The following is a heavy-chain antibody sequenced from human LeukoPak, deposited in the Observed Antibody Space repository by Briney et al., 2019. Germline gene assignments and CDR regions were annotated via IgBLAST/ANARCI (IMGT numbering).Heavy chain of an antibody. CDR1: GFTFSSYW. Sequence: GGSLRLSCAASGFTFSSYWMSWVRQAPGKGLEWVSAIRGSGDTIFYADSVKGRFTASRDNSKNTLYLQMNSLRAEDTAVYYCARDQFRDYFRGADYWGQGTLVAVSS. CDR2: IRGSGDTI. J-gene: IGHJ4*02. D-gene: IGHD2/OR15-2a*01. CDR3: ARDQFRDYFRGADY. V-gene: IGHV3-23*01.